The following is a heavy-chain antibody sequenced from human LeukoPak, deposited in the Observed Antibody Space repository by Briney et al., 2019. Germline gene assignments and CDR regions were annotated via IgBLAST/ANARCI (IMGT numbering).Heavy chain of an antibody. Sequence: PSETLSLTCTVSGGSISSSSYYWGWIRQPPGKGLEWIGSIYYSGSTYYNPSLKSRVTISVDTSKNQFSLKLSSATAADTAVYYCASPPGGDSGYDFWFDPWGQGTLVTVSS. D-gene: IGHD5-12*01. CDR2: IYYSGST. CDR1: GGSISSSSYY. CDR3: ASPPGGDSGYDFWFDP. J-gene: IGHJ5*02. V-gene: IGHV4-39*01.